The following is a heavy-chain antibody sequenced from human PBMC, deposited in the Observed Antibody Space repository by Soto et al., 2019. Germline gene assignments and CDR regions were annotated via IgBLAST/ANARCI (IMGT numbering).Heavy chain of an antibody. V-gene: IGHV1-69*13. CDR2: IIPIFGTA. CDR3: ARVAGLDWNYRVPFDP. Sequence: GASVKVSCKASGGTFSSYAISWVRQAPGQGLEWMGGIIPIFGTANYAQKFQGRVTITADESTSTAYMELSSLRSEDTAVYYCARVAGLDWNYRVPFDPWGQGTLVTGSS. J-gene: IGHJ5*02. CDR1: GGTFSSYA. D-gene: IGHD1-7*01.